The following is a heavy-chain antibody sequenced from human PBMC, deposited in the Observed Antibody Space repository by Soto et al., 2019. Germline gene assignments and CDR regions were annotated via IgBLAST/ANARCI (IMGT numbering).Heavy chain of an antibody. Sequence: PGGSLRLSCAASGITFSRYSMNWVRQAPGKGLEWISSITSGSTYIHYADSVKGRFTISRDNAKNSLYLQMDSLKTEDTAVYFCARDHNCFDSCRGFDSWGQGTLVTVSS. J-gene: IGHJ5*01. D-gene: IGHD2-21*01. CDR2: ITSGSTYI. V-gene: IGHV3-21*01. CDR3: ARDHNCFDSCRGFDS. CDR1: GITFSRYS.